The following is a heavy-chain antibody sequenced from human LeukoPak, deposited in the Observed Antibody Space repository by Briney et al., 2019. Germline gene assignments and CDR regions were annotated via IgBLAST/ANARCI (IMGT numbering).Heavy chain of an antibody. CDR1: GYTFTSYY. V-gene: IGHV1-46*01. J-gene: IGHJ4*02. CDR3: ASGPVYYYGSGSYPDY. D-gene: IGHD3-10*01. CDR2: INPSGGST. Sequence: ASVKVSCKASGYTFTSYYMHWVRQAPGQGLEWMGIINPSGGSTSYAQKFQGRVTMTRDMSTSTVYMELSSLRSEDTAVYYCASGPVYYYGSGSYPDYWGQGTLVTVSS.